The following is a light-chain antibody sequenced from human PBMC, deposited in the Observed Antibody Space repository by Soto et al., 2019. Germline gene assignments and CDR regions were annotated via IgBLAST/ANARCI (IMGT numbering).Light chain of an antibody. CDR3: QQYGSSPIT. CDR1: QSVASSF. Sequence: EIVLTQSPGALSLSPGERATLSCRARQSVASSFFAWYQQKPGQAPRLLMYGASSRATGIPDRFSGSGSGTDCTLTISRLEPEDFAMYYCQQYGSSPITFGPGTKVDLK. J-gene: IGKJ3*01. CDR2: GAS. V-gene: IGKV3-20*01.